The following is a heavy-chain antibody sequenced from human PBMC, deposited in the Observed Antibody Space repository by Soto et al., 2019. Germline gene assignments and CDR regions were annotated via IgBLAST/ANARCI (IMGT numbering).Heavy chain of an antibody. J-gene: IGHJ5*02. Sequence: ASVKVSCKVSGYTLTELSMHWVRQAPGKGLEWMGGFDPEDGETIYAQKFQGRVTMTEDTSTDTAYMELSSLRSEDTAVYYCATDHESGSLEHWFDPWGQGTLVTVSS. CDR2: FDPEDGET. V-gene: IGHV1-24*01. D-gene: IGHD1-1*01. CDR3: ATDHESGSLEHWFDP. CDR1: GYTLTELS.